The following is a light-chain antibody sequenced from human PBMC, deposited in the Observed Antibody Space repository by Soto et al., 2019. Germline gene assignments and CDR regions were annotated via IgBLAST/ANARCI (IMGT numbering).Light chain of an antibody. Sequence: EIVMTQSPATLSVSPGERATLPCRASQSVSSNLAWYQQKPGQAPRLLIYGASTRATGIPARFSGSGSGTEFTLTISSLQSEDFAVYYCQQYNNWPVFGPGIKGDI. CDR2: GAS. CDR3: QQYNNWPV. J-gene: IGKJ3*01. CDR1: QSVSSN. V-gene: IGKV3-15*01.